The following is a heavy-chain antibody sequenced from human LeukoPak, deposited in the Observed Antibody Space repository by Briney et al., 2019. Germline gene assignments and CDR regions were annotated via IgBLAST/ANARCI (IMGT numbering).Heavy chain of an antibody. CDR1: GYTFTSYD. V-gene: IGHV1-8*01. Sequence: ASVKVSCKASGYTFTSYDINWVRQATGQGLEWVGWMSPNSDNTGYAQKFQGRVTMTRDTSIGTAYMELSSLTSEDTAVYYCARDFGGNPGWFDPRGQGTPVTVSS. CDR2: MSPNSDNT. D-gene: IGHD4-23*01. J-gene: IGHJ5*01. CDR3: ARDFGGNPGWFDP.